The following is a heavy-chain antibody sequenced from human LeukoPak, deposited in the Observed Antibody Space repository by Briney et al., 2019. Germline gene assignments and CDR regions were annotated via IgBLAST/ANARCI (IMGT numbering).Heavy chain of an antibody. J-gene: IGHJ6*03. V-gene: IGHV3-53*01. CDR2: IYSGGST. CDR3: ARVRYYYGSGSINYYYYMDV. D-gene: IGHD3-10*01. Sequence: PGGSLRLSCAASGFTVSSNYMSWVRQAPGKGLEWVSVIYSGGSTYYADSVKGRFTISRDNSKNTLYLQMNSLRAEDTAVYYCARVRYYYGSGSINYYYYMDVWGKGTTVTISS. CDR1: GFTVSSNY.